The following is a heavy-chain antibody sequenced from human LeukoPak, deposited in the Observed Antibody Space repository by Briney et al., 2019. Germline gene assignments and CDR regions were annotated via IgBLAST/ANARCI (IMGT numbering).Heavy chain of an antibody. J-gene: IGHJ3*02. Sequence: PSETLSLTCTFSGGSITSYYWSWIRQPAGKGLEWIGYIYYSGSTYYNPSLKSRVTISVDTSKNQFSLKLSSVTAADTAVYYCARRNYDSSGYYYAFDIWGQGTMVTVSS. CDR2: IYYSGST. CDR1: GGSITSYY. D-gene: IGHD3-22*01. CDR3: ARRNYDSSGYYYAFDI. V-gene: IGHV4-59*12.